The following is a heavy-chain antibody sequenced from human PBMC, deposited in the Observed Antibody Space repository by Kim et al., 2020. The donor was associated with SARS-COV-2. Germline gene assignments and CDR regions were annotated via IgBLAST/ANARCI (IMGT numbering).Heavy chain of an antibody. CDR1: GFTFSSYE. CDR3: ARYYNFWSGPSSKDGMDV. Sequence: GGSLRLSCAASGFTFSSYEMNWVRQAPGKGLEWVSYISSSGSTIYYADSVKGRFTISRDNAKNSLYLQMNSLRAEDTAVYYCARYYNFWSGPSSKDGMDVWGQGTTVTVSS. D-gene: IGHD3-3*01. V-gene: IGHV3-48*03. CDR2: ISSSGSTI. J-gene: IGHJ6*02.